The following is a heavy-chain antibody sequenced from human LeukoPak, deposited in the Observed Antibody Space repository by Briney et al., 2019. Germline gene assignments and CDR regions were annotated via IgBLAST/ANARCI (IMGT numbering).Heavy chain of an antibody. D-gene: IGHD4-17*01. CDR2: IYTSGST. CDR1: SGSMSSGGYY. Sequence: SETLSLTCTVSSGSMSSGGYYWSWIRQPAGKGLEWIGRIYTSGSTNYNPPLKSRVTISVDTSKNQFSLKLSSVTAADTAVYYCARSFGDYAAHGFDTWGQGTMVAVSA. J-gene: IGHJ3*02. CDR3: ARSFGDYAAHGFDT. V-gene: IGHV4-61*02.